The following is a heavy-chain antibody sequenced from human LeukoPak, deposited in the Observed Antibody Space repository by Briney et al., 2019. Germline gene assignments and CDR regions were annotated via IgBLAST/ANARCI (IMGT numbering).Heavy chain of an antibody. Sequence: GGSLRLSCAASGFTFSSYAMSWVRQAPGKGLEWVSAISGGGGSTYYADSVKGRFTISRDNSKNTLYLQMNSLRAEDTAVYYCAKARYDSSGYYYAPLDYWGQGTLVTVSS. V-gene: IGHV3-23*01. CDR1: GFTFSSYA. CDR3: AKARYDSSGYYYAPLDY. CDR2: ISGGGGST. J-gene: IGHJ4*02. D-gene: IGHD3-22*01.